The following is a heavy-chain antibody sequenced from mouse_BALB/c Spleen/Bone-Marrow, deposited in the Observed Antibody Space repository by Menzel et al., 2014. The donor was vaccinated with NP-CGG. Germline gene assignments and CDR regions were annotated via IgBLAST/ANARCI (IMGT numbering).Heavy chain of an antibody. CDR2: ISSGGST. CDR1: GFTFSSYA. J-gene: IGHJ4*01. V-gene: IGHV5-6-5*01. Sequence: EVKLVESGGGLVKPGGSLKLPCAASGFTFSSYAMSWVRQTPEKRLEWVASISSGGSTYYPDSVKGRFTISRDNARNILYLQMSSLRSEDTAMYFCAREGGTTAHYYAMDYWGQGTSVTVSS. CDR3: AREGGTTAHYYAMDY. D-gene: IGHD1-2*01.